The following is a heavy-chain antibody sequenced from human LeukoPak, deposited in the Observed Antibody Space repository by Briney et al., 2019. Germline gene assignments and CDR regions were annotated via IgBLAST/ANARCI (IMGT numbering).Heavy chain of an antibody. CDR2: IFSGGST. J-gene: IGHJ4*02. CDR1: GFTVSSNY. Sequence: PGGSLRLSCAASGFTVSSNYMSWVRQAPGKGLEWVSLIFSGGSTFYAVSVRGRFTISRDNSKNTLYLQMNSLRAEDTAVFYCARGPVAATGPWDYWGQGTLPSVSS. D-gene: IGHD6-19*01. V-gene: IGHV3-66*01. CDR3: ARGPVAATGPWDY.